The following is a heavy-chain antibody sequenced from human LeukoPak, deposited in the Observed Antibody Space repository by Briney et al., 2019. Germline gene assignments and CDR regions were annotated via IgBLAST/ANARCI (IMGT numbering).Heavy chain of an antibody. CDR1: GFTFSSYG. CDR3: AKGHAGAFDI. Sequence: GGSLRLSCAASGFTFSSYGMHWVRQAPGKGLEWVAVISYDGSNKYYADSVKGRFTISRDNSKNTLYLQMNSLRAEDTAVYYCAKGHAGAFDIWGQGTMVTVSS. D-gene: IGHD6-13*01. CDR2: ISYDGSNK. V-gene: IGHV3-30*18. J-gene: IGHJ3*02.